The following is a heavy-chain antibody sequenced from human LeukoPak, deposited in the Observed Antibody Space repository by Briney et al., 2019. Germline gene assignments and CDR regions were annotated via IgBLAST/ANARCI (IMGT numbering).Heavy chain of an antibody. D-gene: IGHD2-15*01. V-gene: IGHV4-59*12. J-gene: IGHJ6*02. CDR1: GGSISSYY. CDR2: MYYSGST. Sequence: SETLSLTCSVSGGSISSYYWSWIRQPPGKGLEWIGYMYYSGSTNYNPSLKSRVTISVDTSKNQFSLKLSSVTAADTAVYYCARGSQIVVVVAASRLSYYYGMDVWGQGTTVTVSS. CDR3: ARGSQIVVVVAASRLSYYYGMDV.